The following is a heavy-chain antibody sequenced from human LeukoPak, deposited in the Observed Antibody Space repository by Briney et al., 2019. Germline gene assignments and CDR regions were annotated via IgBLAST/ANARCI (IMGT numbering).Heavy chain of an antibody. V-gene: IGHV4-39*07. J-gene: IGHJ6*02. D-gene: IGHD3-10*01. CDR1: GGSISSSSYY. Sequence: SETLSLTCTVSGGSISSSSYYWGWIRQPPGKGLEWIGSIYYSGSTYYNPSLKSRVTISVDTSKNQFSLKLSSVTAADTAVYYCAGLYGSGSRRDYYYGMDVWGQGTTVTVSS. CDR3: AGLYGSGSRRDYYYGMDV. CDR2: IYYSGST.